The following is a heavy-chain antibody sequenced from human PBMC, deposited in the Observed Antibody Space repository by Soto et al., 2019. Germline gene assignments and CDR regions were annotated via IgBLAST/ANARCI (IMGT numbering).Heavy chain of an antibody. V-gene: IGHV4-38-2*01. CDR3: RSSTSCYDESCVDV. CDR2: LYHIGST. Sequence: PSETLSLTCAVSGYSIISGNYLALIRHPPGRGLEWIGSLYHIGSTHYNTSLKSRVTISVDTSKNHFSLELSSVTAADTAIYYCRSSTSCYDESCVDVWGQGTMVTV. CDR1: GYSIISGNY. D-gene: IGHD2-2*01. J-gene: IGHJ6*02.